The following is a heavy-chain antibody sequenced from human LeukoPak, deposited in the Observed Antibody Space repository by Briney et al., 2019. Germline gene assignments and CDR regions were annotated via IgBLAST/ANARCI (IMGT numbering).Heavy chain of an antibody. CDR3: ARDSPYYYGSGNFDAFDI. Sequence: GWSLRLSCAASGFTFDDYGMSWVRQAPGKGLQWVSTINWNGGSTGYADSVKGRFIISRDNAKSSLDLQMNSLRAEDTALYYCARDSPYYYGSGNFDAFDIWGQGTMVTVSS. V-gene: IGHV3-20*04. CDR1: GFTFDDYG. J-gene: IGHJ3*02. D-gene: IGHD3-10*01. CDR2: INWNGGST.